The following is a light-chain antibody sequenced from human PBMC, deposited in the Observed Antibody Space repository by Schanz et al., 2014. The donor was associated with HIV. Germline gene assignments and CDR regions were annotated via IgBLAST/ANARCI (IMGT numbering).Light chain of an antibody. CDR2: EVI. Sequence: QSALTQPPSASGSPGQSVTISCTGTSSDVGGYNYVSWYQQHPGKAPKLMIYEVIKRPSGVPDRFSGSKSGSTASLTVSGLQPEDEADYYCASWDDSLSGPVFGGGTKLPVL. CDR1: SSDVGGYNY. J-gene: IGLJ2*01. V-gene: IGLV2-8*01. CDR3: ASWDDSLSGPV.